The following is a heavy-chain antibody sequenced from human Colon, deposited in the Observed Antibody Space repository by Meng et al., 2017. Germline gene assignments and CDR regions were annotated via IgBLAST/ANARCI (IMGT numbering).Heavy chain of an antibody. Sequence: QAHLREPAPGSVRPSGTLSLACVVSGDSIANSKGWSWLRQAPGKGPEWIGEISNSYKTVYSPSLKSRVRISLDKSNNQFSLTLTSVTAADTAVYYCARERVRELGLFDSWGQGILVTVSS. D-gene: IGHD1-7*01. CDR1: GDSIANSKG. V-gene: IGHV4-4*02. CDR3: ARERVRELGLFDS. J-gene: IGHJ4*02. CDR2: ISNSYKT.